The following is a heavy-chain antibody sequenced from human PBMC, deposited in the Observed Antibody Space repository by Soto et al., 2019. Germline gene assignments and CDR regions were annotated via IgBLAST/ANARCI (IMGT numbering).Heavy chain of an antibody. D-gene: IGHD3-10*01. CDR2: INPSGGST. Sequence: GASVKVSCKASGYTFTSYYMHRVRQAPGQGLEWMGIINPSGGSTSYAQKFQGRVTMTRDTSTSTVYMELSSLRSEDTAVYYCARDFQTMVRGVRSNWFDPWGQGTLVTVSS. J-gene: IGHJ5*02. CDR3: ARDFQTMVRGVRSNWFDP. V-gene: IGHV1-46*01. CDR1: GYTFTSYY.